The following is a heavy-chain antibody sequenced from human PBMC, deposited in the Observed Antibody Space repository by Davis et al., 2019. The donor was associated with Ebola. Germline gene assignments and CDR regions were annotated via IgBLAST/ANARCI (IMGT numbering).Heavy chain of an antibody. CDR3: ARTRLERSEDY. V-gene: IGHV1-18*04. J-gene: IGHJ4*02. CDR1: GYTFTSYY. CDR2: ISAYNGNT. D-gene: IGHD1-1*01. Sequence: ASVKVSCKASGYTFTSYYMHWVRQAPGQGLEWMGWISAYNGNTNYAQKLQGRVTMTTDTSTSTAYMELRSLRSDDTAVYYCARTRLERSEDYWGQGTLVTVSS.